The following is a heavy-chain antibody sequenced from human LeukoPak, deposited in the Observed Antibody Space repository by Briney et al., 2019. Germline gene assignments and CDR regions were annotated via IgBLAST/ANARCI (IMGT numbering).Heavy chain of an antibody. J-gene: IGHJ4*02. Sequence: PSETLSLTCTVSGGSVSSGSYYWSWIRQPPGKGLEWIGYIYYSGSTNYNPSLKSRVTISVDTSKNQFSLKLSSVTAADTAVYYCARSDSSGYYPLDYWGQGTLVTVSS. D-gene: IGHD3-22*01. CDR3: ARSDSSGYYPLDY. V-gene: IGHV4-61*01. CDR2: IYYSGST. CDR1: GGSVSSGSYY.